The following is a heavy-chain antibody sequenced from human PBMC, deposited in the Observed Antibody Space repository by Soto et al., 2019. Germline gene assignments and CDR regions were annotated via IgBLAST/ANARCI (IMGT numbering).Heavy chain of an antibody. CDR1: GGTFSSYG. CDR2: IIPIFGTP. J-gene: IGHJ5*02. V-gene: IGHV1-69*12. CDR3: ARDSALSSWSPHGWFDP. D-gene: IGHD2-2*01. Sequence: QVQLVQSGAEVKKPGSSVKVSCKASGGTFSSYGISWVRQAPGQGLEWMGGIIPIFGTPNYAQKFQGRVTITADESTSIAYMELSSLRSEDTAVYFCARDSALSSWSPHGWFDPWGQGTLVTVSS.